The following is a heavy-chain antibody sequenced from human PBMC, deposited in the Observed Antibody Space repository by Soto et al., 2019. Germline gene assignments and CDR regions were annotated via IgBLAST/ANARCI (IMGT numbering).Heavy chain of an antibody. V-gene: IGHV3-33*01. CDR1: GFTFSSFG. Sequence: VQVVESGGGVVQPGRSLRLSCAASGFTFSSFGMHWVRQAPGKGLEWVSLIWYDGSKKSYGDSVKGRFTISRDNSRNTVYLQMNSLRADDTAVYYCARDASYYSLWRGYYPSRNGMDVWGQGTTVTVSS. J-gene: IGHJ6*02. CDR2: IWYDGSKK. D-gene: IGHD3-3*01. CDR3: ARDASYYSLWRGYYPSRNGMDV.